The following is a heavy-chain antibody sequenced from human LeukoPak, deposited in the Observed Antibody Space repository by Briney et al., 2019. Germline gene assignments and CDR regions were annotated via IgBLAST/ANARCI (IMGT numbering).Heavy chain of an antibody. CDR1: GLTFSNYW. CDR3: ARADLWNQVQH. D-gene: IGHD1-14*01. Sequence: GGSLRLSCAASGLTFSNYWMYWVRQAPGKGLVWVSRINSDGSSTSYEDSVKGRFTISRDNAKNTLYLQMNDLRAEDTAVYYCARADLWNQVQHRGQGTLVTVSS. V-gene: IGHV3-74*01. J-gene: IGHJ1*01. CDR2: INSDGSST.